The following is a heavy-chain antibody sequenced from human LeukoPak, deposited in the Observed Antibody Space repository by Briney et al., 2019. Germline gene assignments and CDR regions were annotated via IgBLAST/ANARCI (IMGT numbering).Heavy chain of an antibody. CDR1: GYSISSGYY. J-gene: IGHJ5*02. Sequence: SETLSLTCTVSGYSISSGYYWGWIRQPPGKGLEWIGSIYHSGSTYYSPSLKSRVTISVDTSKNQFSLKLSSVTAADTAVYYCARVKVDIVVVPAAMTGWFDPWGQGTLVTVSS. CDR3: ARVKVDIVVVPAAMTGWFDP. V-gene: IGHV4-38-2*02. D-gene: IGHD2-2*01. CDR2: IYHSGST.